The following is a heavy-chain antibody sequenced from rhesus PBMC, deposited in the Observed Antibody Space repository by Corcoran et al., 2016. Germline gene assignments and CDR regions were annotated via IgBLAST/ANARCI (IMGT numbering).Heavy chain of an antibody. Sequence: QLQLQESGPGLVKPSETLSVTCAVSGGSISSSYWSWIRQPPGKGLEWIGYIYGRGGGTNYNPSLKNRVTISIDTSKNQCSLTLSSVTAAGTAVYYCARVPVIAADADYWGQGVLVTVSS. V-gene: IGHV4-169*01. D-gene: IGHD6-25*01. CDR2: IYGRGGGT. J-gene: IGHJ4*01. CDR3: ARVPVIAADADY. CDR1: GGSISSSY.